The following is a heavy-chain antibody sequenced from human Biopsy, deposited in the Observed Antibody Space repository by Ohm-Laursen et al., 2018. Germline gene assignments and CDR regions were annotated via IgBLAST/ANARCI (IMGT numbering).Heavy chain of an antibody. CDR2: LHDRGVT. Sequence: GSLRLSCSASGITVNDHYMSWVRQAPGKGLEWVSSLHDRGVTYYADSVKGRFTISGDNSKNTLYLQMNGLRAEDTAVYYCGRGQTVAPGYYGMDVWGQGTTVTVSS. J-gene: IGHJ6*02. CDR1: GITVNDHY. CDR3: GRGQTVAPGYYGMDV. V-gene: IGHV3-66*01. D-gene: IGHD4-17*01.